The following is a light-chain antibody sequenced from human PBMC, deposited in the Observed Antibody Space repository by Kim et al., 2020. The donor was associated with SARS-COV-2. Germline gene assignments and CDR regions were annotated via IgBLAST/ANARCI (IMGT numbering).Light chain of an antibody. CDR3: RVCAGTDDHPV. Sequence: APGDTARIVWGGDNIETKNVHWYQQRPGQAPVLVVRFNDDRPSGIPGRFSGSNSGNTATLTIASVEAGDEADYFCRVCAGTDDHPVFGGGTQLTVL. CDR1: NIETKN. V-gene: IGLV3-21*02. CDR2: FND. J-gene: IGLJ3*02.